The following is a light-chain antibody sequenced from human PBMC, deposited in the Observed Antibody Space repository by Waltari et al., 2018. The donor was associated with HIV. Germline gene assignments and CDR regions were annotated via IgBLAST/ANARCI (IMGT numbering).Light chain of an antibody. CDR3: SSYGDSLRVL. CDR1: SSDLRAYAS. CDR2: EVT. Sequence: QSALPQPPSASGSLGQSVTISCPASSSDLRAYASVSWIQQHPRSAPKLLLYEVTRRPSTVSERFSGSRSGSTAFLTVAGLQPDDEANYFCSSYGDSLRVLFGGGTNVTVL. V-gene: IGLV2-8*01. J-gene: IGLJ3*02.